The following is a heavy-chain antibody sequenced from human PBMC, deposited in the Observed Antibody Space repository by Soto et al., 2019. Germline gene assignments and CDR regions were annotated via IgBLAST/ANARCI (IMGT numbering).Heavy chain of an antibody. CDR2: ISAYNGNT. CDR3: ASTTVTTLNWFDP. Sequence: ASVKVSCKASGYTFTSYGISWVRQAPGQGLEWMGWISAYNGNTNYAQKLQGRVTMTTDTSTSTAYMELRSLRSDNTAVYYCASTTVTTLNWFDPWGQGTLVTVSS. J-gene: IGHJ5*02. V-gene: IGHV1-18*01. D-gene: IGHD4-17*01. CDR1: GYTFTSYG.